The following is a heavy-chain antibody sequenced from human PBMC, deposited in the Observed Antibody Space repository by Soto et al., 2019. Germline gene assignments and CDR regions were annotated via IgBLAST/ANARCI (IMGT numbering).Heavy chain of an antibody. D-gene: IGHD3-10*01. J-gene: IGHJ3*02. Sequence: GGSLRLSCAAIGFSLRSDWMAWVRQIPGKGLEFVANIKEDGSVKNYVDSVKGRFSISRDNDKNSLYLQMNSLRAEDTAVYYCGTDRWGGAFDMWARGQRSPSPQ. CDR2: IKEDGSVK. CDR1: GFSLRSDW. V-gene: IGHV3-7*01. CDR3: GTDRWGGAFDM.